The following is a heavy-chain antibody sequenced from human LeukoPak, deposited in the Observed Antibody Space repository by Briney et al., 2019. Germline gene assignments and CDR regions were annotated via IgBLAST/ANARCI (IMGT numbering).Heavy chain of an antibody. Sequence: ASVKVSCKASGGTFSINAITWVRQAPGQGLEWMGRIIPIFGTANYAQKFQGRVTITTDESTSTAYMELSSLRSEDTAVYYCARSYYYDSSGYWRFDYWGQGTLVTVSS. D-gene: IGHD3-22*01. J-gene: IGHJ4*02. CDR1: GGTFSINA. V-gene: IGHV1-69*05. CDR3: ARSYYYDSSGYWRFDY. CDR2: IIPIFGTA.